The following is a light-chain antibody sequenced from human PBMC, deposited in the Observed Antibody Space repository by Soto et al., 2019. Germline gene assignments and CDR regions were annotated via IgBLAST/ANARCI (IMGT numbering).Light chain of an antibody. CDR1: QNTNIW. V-gene: IGKV1-5*01. CDR3: QQYKGESRG. CDR2: NAA. J-gene: IGKJ1*01. Sequence: DIQMTQSPSTLSASVGDRVNITCRASQNTNIWLAWYQQKPGKAPKLLIYNAAYLESGVPSRLSGSGSGTEFTLTISSLQPNDFAIYYCQQYKGESRGFGRGTKVELK.